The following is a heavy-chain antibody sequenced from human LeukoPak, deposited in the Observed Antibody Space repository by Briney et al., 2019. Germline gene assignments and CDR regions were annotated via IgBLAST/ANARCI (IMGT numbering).Heavy chain of an antibody. CDR3: AREAYYYGSGSLHDAFDI. CDR2: IYYSGST. V-gene: IGHV4-31*03. J-gene: IGHJ3*02. CDR1: GGSISSGGYY. D-gene: IGHD3-10*01. Sequence: SETLSLTCTVSGGSISSGGYYWSWIRQHPRKGPEWIGYIYYSGSTYYNPSLKSRVTISVDTSKNQFSLKLSSVTAADTAVYYCAREAYYYGSGSLHDAFDIWGQGTMVTVSS.